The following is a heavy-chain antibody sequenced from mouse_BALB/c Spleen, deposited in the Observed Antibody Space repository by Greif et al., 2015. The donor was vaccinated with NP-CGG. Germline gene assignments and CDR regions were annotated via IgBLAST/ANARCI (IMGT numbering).Heavy chain of an antibody. CDR2: IDPANGNT. Sequence: VQLQQSGAELVKPGASVKLSCTASGFNIKDTYMHWVKQRPEQGLEWIGRIDPANGNTKYDPKFQGKATITADTSSNTACLQLSSLTAEYTAGYYCASGDYDGVGAMDYWGQGTSVPGSS. D-gene: IGHD2-4*01. V-gene: IGHV14-3*02. J-gene: IGHJ4*01. CDR1: GFNIKDTY. CDR3: ASGDYDGVGAMDY.